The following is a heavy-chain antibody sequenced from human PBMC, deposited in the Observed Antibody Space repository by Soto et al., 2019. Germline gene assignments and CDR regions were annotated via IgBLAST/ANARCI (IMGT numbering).Heavy chain of an antibody. V-gene: IGHV1-18*01. Sequence: ASVKVSCKASGYTFTSYGISWVRQAPGKGLEWMGGFSAEDGKTIYAQKFQGRVTMTEDTSTDTAYMELSSLRSEDTAVYYCATLYSGSYYPYYFDYWGQGTLVTVSS. CDR1: GYTFTSYG. CDR2: FSAEDGKT. J-gene: IGHJ4*02. CDR3: ATLYSGSYYPYYFDY. D-gene: IGHD1-26*01.